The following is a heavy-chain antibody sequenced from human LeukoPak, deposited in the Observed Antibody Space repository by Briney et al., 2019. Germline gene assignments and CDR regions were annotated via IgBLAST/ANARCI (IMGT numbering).Heavy chain of an antibody. Sequence: SETLSLTCAVYGGSFSGYYWSWIRQPPGKGLEWIGEINHSGSTNYNPSLKSRVTISVDTSKNQFSLKLSSVTAADTAVYYCARRSPYDILTGYYSFDYWGQGTLVTVSS. CDR3: ARRSPYDILTGYYSFDY. D-gene: IGHD3-9*01. CDR2: INHSGST. J-gene: IGHJ4*02. V-gene: IGHV4-34*01. CDR1: GGSFSGYY.